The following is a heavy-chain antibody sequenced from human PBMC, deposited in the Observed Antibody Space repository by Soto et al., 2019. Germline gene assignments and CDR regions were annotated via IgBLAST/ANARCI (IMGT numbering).Heavy chain of an antibody. Sequence: QVQLVQSGAEVKKPGSSVKVSCKASGGTFSSYAISWVRQAPGQGLEWMGGIIPIFGTANYAQKFQGRVTITTDESTSTAYMELSSLRSEDTAVYYCAIHRGITIFGGVPRSWFDPWGQGTLVTVSS. V-gene: IGHV1-69*01. CDR2: IIPIFGTA. D-gene: IGHD3-3*01. CDR1: GGTFSSYA. J-gene: IGHJ5*02. CDR3: AIHRGITIFGGVPRSWFDP.